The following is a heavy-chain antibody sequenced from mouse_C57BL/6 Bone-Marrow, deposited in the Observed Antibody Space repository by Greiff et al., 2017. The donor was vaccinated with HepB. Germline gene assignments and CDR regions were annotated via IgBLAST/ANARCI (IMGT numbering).Heavy chain of an antibody. Sequence: QVQLQQPGAEPVRPGTSVKLSCKASGYTFTSYWMHWVKQRPGQGLEWIGVIDPSDSYTNYNQKFKGKATLTVDTSSSTAYMQLSSLTSEDSAVYYCARSNFYFDYWGQGTTLTVSS. J-gene: IGHJ2*01. CDR2: IDPSDSYT. V-gene: IGHV1-59*01. D-gene: IGHD2-5*01. CDR1: GYTFTSYW. CDR3: ARSNFYFDY.